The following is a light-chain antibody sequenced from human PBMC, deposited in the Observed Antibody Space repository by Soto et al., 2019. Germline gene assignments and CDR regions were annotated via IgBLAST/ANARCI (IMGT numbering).Light chain of an antibody. CDR1: QSVSFSY. J-gene: IGKJ1*01. V-gene: IGKV3-20*01. CDR2: GAS. Sequence: EIVLTQSPGTLSLSPGERATLSCRASQSVSFSYLAWYQQKPGQAPRLLIYGASSRVTGIPDSFSGSGSGTDFTLSISRLEPEDFAVYYCQQYGSSQSFGQGTKVEIK. CDR3: QQYGSSQS.